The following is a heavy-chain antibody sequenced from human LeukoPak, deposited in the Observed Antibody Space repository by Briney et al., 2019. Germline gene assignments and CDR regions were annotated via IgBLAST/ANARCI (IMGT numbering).Heavy chain of an antibody. CDR1: GGSISSYY. CDR3: ARVKYSSSWTTFDY. CDR2: IYYSGST. V-gene: IGHV4-59*01. J-gene: IGHJ4*02. D-gene: IGHD6-13*01. Sequence: PSETLSLTCTVSGGSISSYYWSWIRQPPGKGLEWIGYIYYSGSTNYNPSLKSRVTISVDTSKNQFSLKLSSVTAADTAVYYCARVKYSSSWTTFDYWGQGILVTVSS.